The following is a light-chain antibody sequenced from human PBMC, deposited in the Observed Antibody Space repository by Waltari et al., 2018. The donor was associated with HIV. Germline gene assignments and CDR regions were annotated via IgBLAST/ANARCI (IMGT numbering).Light chain of an antibody. V-gene: IGLV1-40*01. CDR2: ANI. Sequence: QSVLTQPPSVSGAPGQRVTISCTGSSSNIGAGYDVHWYQQLPGTAPKLLIYANINRPSGFPDRSSGSKSGSSASLAITGLQAEDEAHYYCQSFDSSLTTSGVIFGGGTKLTVL. CDR3: QSFDSSLTTSGVI. CDR1: SSNIGAGYD. J-gene: IGLJ2*01.